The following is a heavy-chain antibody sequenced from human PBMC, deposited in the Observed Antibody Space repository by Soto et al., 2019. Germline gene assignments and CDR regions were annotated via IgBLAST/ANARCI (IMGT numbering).Heavy chain of an antibody. V-gene: IGHV1-46*03. Sequence: ASVKVSCKASGYTFINYYIHWVRQAPGQGLEWMGVINPNGGSTVYAQKFQGGVTLTRDTSTSTVYVELSSLRSDDTAVYFCVRATAARQRDYSYHYYLHIWGKGTTVTV. D-gene: IGHD6-6*01. CDR1: GYTFINYY. J-gene: IGHJ6*03. CDR2: INPNGGST. CDR3: VRATAARQRDYSYHYYLHI.